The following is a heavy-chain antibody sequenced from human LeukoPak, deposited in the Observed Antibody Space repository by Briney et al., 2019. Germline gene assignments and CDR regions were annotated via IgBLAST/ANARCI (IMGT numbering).Heavy chain of an antibody. CDR2: IKQDGSEK. J-gene: IGHJ4*02. CDR1: GFTYSSDW. V-gene: IGHV3-7*03. Sequence: GAPLRLSCAASGFTYSSDWMIWVRKAPGKGLEWVANIKQDGSEKYYVDSVKGRFTISRDNARNSLYLQMNSLRAEDTAVYYCARGARRGYCSSTSCYYYWGQGTLVTVSS. D-gene: IGHD2-2*01. CDR3: ARGARRGYCSSTSCYYY.